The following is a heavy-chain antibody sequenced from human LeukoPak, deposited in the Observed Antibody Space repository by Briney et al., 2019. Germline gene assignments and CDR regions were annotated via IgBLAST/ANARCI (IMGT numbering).Heavy chain of an antibody. D-gene: IGHD6-13*01. CDR1: GFTFSSYA. CDR2: ISGSGGST. CDR3: AKVGQQLDHFDY. Sequence: GGSLRLSCAASGFTFSSYAMSWVRRAPGKGLEWVSAISGSGGSTYYADSVKGRFTISRDNSKNTLYLQMNSLRAEDTAVYYCAKVGQQLDHFDYWGQGTLVTVSS. V-gene: IGHV3-23*01. J-gene: IGHJ4*02.